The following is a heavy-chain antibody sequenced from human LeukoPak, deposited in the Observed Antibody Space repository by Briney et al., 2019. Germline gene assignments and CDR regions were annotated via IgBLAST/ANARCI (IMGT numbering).Heavy chain of an antibody. J-gene: IGHJ4*02. CDR2: IYYSGSI. Sequence: PSETLSLTCTVSGGSISSYYWSWIRQPPGKGLEWIGCIYYSGSINYNPSLKSRVTISLDTSKTQFSLKLSSVTAADTAVYYCARGSSSFLFGYWGQGTLVTVSS. V-gene: IGHV4-59*01. CDR3: ARGSSSFLFGY. CDR1: GGSISSYY. D-gene: IGHD6-13*01.